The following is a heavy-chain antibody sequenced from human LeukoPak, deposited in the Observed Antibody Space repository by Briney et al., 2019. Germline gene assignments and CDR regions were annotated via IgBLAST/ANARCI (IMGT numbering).Heavy chain of an antibody. Sequence: GASVKVSCKASGGTFSSYAISWVRQAPGQGLEWMGGIIPIFGTANYAQKLQGRVTMTTDTSTSTAYMELRSLRSDDTAVYYCARDRGTNWNYPKDFDYWGQGTLVTVSS. D-gene: IGHD1-7*01. CDR1: GGTFSSYA. CDR2: IIPIFGTA. V-gene: IGHV1-69*05. CDR3: ARDRGTNWNYPKDFDY. J-gene: IGHJ4*02.